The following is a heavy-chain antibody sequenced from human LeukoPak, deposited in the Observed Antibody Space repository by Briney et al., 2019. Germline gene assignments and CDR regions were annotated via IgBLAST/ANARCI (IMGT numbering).Heavy chain of an antibody. CDR3: ARLYCSRTSCYIGI. D-gene: IGHD2-2*02. CDR1: GGSVSSGSHY. CDR2: IYYSGST. Sequence: SETLSLTCTVSGGSVSSGSHYWSWIRQPPGKGLEWIGYIYYSGSTNYNPSLKSRVTMSLDTSKNQFPLKVNSVTAADTAVYYCARLYCSRTSCYIGIWGQGTMVTVSS. J-gene: IGHJ3*02. V-gene: IGHV4-61*01.